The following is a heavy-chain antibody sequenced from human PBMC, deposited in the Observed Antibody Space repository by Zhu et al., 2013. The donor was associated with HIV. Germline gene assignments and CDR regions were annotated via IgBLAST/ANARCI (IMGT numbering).Heavy chain of an antibody. CDR3: ARDQGRGHRYCSSTSCYYDFLELRSPSNWFDP. D-gene: IGHD2-2*01. V-gene: IGHV1-69*01. Sequence: QVQLVQSGAEVKKPGSSVKVSCKASGGTFSSYAISWVRQAPGQGLEWMGGIIPIFGTANYAQKFQGRVTITADESTSTAYMELSSLRSEDTAVYYCARDQGRGHRYCSSTSCYYDFLELRSPSNWFDPWGQGTLVTVSS. J-gene: IGHJ5*02. CDR2: IIPIFGTA. CDR1: GGTFSSYA.